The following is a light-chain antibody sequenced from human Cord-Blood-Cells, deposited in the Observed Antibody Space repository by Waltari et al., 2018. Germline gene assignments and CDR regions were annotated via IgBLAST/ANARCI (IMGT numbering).Light chain of an antibody. CDR1: SSDVGRYNL. Sequence: QSALTRPASVSGSPGQSITISCTGTSSDVGRYNLVSWYQQHPGKAPKLMIYEGSKRPSGVSNRFSGSKSGNTASLTISGLQAEDEADYYCCSYAGSSTWVFGGGTKLTVL. CDR3: CSYAGSSTWV. V-gene: IGLV2-23*01. CDR2: EGS. J-gene: IGLJ3*02.